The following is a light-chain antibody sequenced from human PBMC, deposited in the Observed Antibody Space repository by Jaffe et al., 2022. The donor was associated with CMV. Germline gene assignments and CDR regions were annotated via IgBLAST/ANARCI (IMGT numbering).Light chain of an antibody. Sequence: EIVLTQSPGALSLSPGERATLSCRTSQSVSSTSLAWYQHKPGQAPRLLIYGASNRATGIPDRFSGSGSGTDFTLTISRLEPEDFAVYYCHQYDNSPWTFGQGTKVEIK. V-gene: IGKV3-20*01. CDR3: HQYDNSPWT. J-gene: IGKJ1*01. CDR2: GAS. CDR1: QSVSSTS.